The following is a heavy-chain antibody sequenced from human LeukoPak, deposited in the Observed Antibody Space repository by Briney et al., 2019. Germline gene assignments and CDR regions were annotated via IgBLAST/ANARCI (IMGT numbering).Heavy chain of an antibody. CDR3: AKATVQWLVRYYFDY. D-gene: IGHD6-19*01. Sequence: PGGSLRLSCAASGFTFSSYAMSWVRQAPGKGLEWVSAISGSGGSTYYADSVKGRFTISRDNSKNTLYLQMNSLRAEDTAVYYCAKATVQWLVRYYFDYWGQGTLVTVSS. V-gene: IGHV3-23*01. J-gene: IGHJ4*02. CDR2: ISGSGGST. CDR1: GFTFSSYA.